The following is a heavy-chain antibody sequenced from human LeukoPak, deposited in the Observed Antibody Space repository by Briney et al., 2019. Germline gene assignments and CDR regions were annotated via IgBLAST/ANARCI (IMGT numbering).Heavy chain of an antibody. CDR2: ISSGSTYI. D-gene: IGHD3-10*02. CDR1: GFTFSSYS. CDR3: AELGITMIGGV. J-gene: IGHJ6*04. Sequence: GGSLRLSCAASGFTFSSYSMNWVRQAPGKGLEWVSSISSGSTYIYYADSVKGRFTISRDNAKNSLYLQMNSLRAEDTAVYYCAELGITMIGGVWGKGTTVTISS. V-gene: IGHV3-21*01.